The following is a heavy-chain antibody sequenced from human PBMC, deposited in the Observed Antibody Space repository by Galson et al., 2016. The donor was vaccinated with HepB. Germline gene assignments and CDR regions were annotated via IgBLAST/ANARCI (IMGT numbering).Heavy chain of an antibody. Sequence: SLRLSCAASGFTFSSYWMAWVRQAPGKGLEWVANVKQDESQKYYVDSVKGRFTITRDNAKNSVYLEMTSLRVEDTAVYYCARRYRDFEENWDEYYLHWGQGTLVTVSS. CDR2: VKQDESQK. V-gene: IGHV3-7*01. CDR3: ARRYRDFEENWDEYYLH. J-gene: IGHJ1*01. CDR1: GFTFSSYW. D-gene: IGHD5-12*01.